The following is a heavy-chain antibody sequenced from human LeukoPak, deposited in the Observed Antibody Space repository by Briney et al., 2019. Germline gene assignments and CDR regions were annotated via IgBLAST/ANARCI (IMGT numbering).Heavy chain of an antibody. CDR3: ARGLQWELLGAFDI. CDR1: CGSISSYY. V-gene: IGHV4-59*01. CDR2: IYYSGRT. D-gene: IGHD1-26*01. J-gene: IGHJ3*02. Sequence: SETLSLTCTVSCGSISSYYWSWIRQPPGKGLEWIGYIYYSGRTNYNPSLKSRVTISVDTSKNQFSLKLRSVTAADTAVYYCARGLQWELLGAFDIWGQGTMVTVSS.